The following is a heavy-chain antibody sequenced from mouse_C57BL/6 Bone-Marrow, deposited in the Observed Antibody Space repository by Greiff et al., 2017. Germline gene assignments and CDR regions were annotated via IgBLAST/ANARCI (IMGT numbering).Heavy chain of an antibody. V-gene: IGHV1-9*01. Sequence: QVQLQQSGAELMKPGASVKLSCKATGYTFTGYWIEWVKQRPGHGLEWIGEILPGSGGTNYNAKFKGKATFTSDTSSNTAYMQLSSLTTEDSAVYYCARGYYGTLFDYWGQGTTLTVSA. CDR1: GYTFTGYW. J-gene: IGHJ2*01. D-gene: IGHD1-1*01. CDR2: ILPGSGGT. CDR3: ARGYYGTLFDY.